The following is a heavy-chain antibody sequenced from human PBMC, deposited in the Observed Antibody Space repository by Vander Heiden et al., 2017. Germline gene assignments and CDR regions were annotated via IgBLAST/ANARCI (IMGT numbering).Heavy chain of an antibody. V-gene: IGHV4-31*11. CDR2: IYYSGST. J-gene: IGHJ4*02. D-gene: IGHD4-17*01. Sequence: QVQLQESGPGLVKPSQTLSLTCAVSGGSISSGTYYWSWIRQHPGKGLEWIGYIYYSGSTYYNPSIKSRVSISVDTSKNQFSLKLSSVTAADTAVYYGARDRFYGGPDYWGQGTLVTVSS. CDR3: ARDRFYGGPDY. CDR1: GGSISSGTYY.